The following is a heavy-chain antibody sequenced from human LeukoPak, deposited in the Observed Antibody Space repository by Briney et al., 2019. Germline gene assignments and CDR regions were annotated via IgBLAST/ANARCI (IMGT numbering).Heavy chain of an antibody. V-gene: IGHV1-2*02. CDR1: GYTFTGYY. J-gene: IGHJ4*02. CDR2: INPNSGGT. Sequence: ASVKVSCKASGYTFTGYYMHWVRQAPGQGLEWMGWINPNSGGTNYAQKFQGRVTMTRDMSTSTVYMELSSLRSEDTAVYYCARESRAGYFDYWGQGTLVTVSS. CDR3: ARESRAGYFDY.